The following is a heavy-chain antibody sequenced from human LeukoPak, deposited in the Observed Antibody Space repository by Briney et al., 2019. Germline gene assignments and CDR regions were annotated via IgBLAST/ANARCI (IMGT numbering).Heavy chain of an antibody. CDR3: ARMSIAARRFDY. CDR1: GYTFTGYY. J-gene: IGHJ4*02. D-gene: IGHD6-6*01. CDR2: INPNSGGT. Sequence: ASVKVSCKASGYTFTGYYMHWVQQAPGQGLEWMGRINPNSGGTNYAQKFQGRVTMTRDASISTAYMELSRLRSDDTAVYYCARMSIAARRFDYWGQGTLVTVSS. V-gene: IGHV1-2*06.